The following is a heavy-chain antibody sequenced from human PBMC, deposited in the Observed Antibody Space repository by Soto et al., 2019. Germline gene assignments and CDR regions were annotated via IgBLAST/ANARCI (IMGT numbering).Heavy chain of an antibody. CDR3: AKGLRFVADVMDV. D-gene: IGHD3-16*01. Sequence: EVQLLESGGGLVQPGGSLRLSCAASGFIFSSYAMSWVRQAPGKGLEWVSVISGAGGSTYYVDSVKGRFTLSRDNSKNTLYLQMNGLRAEDTAVYYCAKGLRFVADVMDVWGQGTTVTVSS. CDR2: ISGAGGST. J-gene: IGHJ6*02. CDR1: GFIFSSYA. V-gene: IGHV3-23*01.